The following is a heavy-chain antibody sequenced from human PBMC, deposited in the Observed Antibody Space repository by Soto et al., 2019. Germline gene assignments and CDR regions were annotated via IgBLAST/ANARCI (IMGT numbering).Heavy chain of an antibody. Sequence: HPGESLKISCAASGFTFSSYAMSWVRQAPGKGLEWVSAISGSGGSTYYADSVKGRFTISRDNSKNTLYLQMNSLRAEDTAVYYCASGLLWFEQVPPSYYFDYWGQGTLVTVSS. D-gene: IGHD3-10*01. V-gene: IGHV3-23*01. J-gene: IGHJ4*02. CDR1: GFTFSSYA. CDR3: ASGLLWFEQVPPSYYFDY. CDR2: ISGSGGST.